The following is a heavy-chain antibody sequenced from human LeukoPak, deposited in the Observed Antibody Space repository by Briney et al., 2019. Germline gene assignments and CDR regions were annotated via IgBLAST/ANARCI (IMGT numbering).Heavy chain of an antibody. CDR2: VYYSGST. V-gene: IGHV4-31*03. D-gene: IGHD3-22*01. J-gene: IGHJ3*01. CDR1: GSSISSGGEY. Sequence: SQTLSLTCTVSGSSISSGGEYWSWLRHLPGKGLEWIGYVYYSGSTYYNPSLESRITMSVDTTENRFSLKLTSVTAADTAVYYCAREKTAYYYDRSGFPEGAFDVWGQGTMVTVSS. CDR3: AREKTAYYYDRSGFPEGAFDV.